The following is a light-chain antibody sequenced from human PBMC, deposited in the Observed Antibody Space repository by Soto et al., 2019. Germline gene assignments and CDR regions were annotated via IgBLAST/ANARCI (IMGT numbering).Light chain of an antibody. CDR3: TSYTSTSTLL. CDR2: DVS. CDR1: SSDVGTYNY. V-gene: IGLV2-14*01. J-gene: IGLJ2*01. Sequence: QSVLTQPASVSGSPGQSITISCTGTSSDVGTYNYVSWYQQHPGKAPKLMIYDVSNRPSGVSNRFSGSKSGNTASLTISGLRAEDEADYYCTSYTSTSTLLFGGGTQLTVL.